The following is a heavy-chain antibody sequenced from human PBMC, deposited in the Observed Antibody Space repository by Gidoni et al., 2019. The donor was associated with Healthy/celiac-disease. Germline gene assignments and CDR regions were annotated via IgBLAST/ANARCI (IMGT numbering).Heavy chain of an antibody. CDR2: ISYEGSNN. CDR1: GFTFSRHG. J-gene: IGHJ6*02. V-gene: IGHV3-30*03. D-gene: IGHD3-22*01. Sequence: VQLVEAGGGVVQPGGSLRLPCAVSGFTFSRHGLPLVRQAPGKGLGWVAVISYEGSNNYYADSVKGRFTISRDNSKNTLYLQMNSLRAEDTAVYYCVYSSGYYYYYYGMDVWGQGTTVTVSS. CDR3: VYSSGYYYYYYGMDV.